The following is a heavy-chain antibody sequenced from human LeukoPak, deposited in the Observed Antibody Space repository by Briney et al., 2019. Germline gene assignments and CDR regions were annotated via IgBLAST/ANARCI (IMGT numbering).Heavy chain of an antibody. CDR3: ANLITIFGVAHHDAFDI. J-gene: IGHJ3*02. Sequence: GGSLRLSCAASGFTFSSYSMNWVRQAPGKGLEWVAFIRYDGSNKYYADSVKGRLTISRDNSKNTLYLQMNSLRAEDTAVYYCANLITIFGVAHHDAFDIWGQGTMVTVSS. CDR1: GFTFSSYS. V-gene: IGHV3-30*02. D-gene: IGHD3-3*01. CDR2: IRYDGSNK.